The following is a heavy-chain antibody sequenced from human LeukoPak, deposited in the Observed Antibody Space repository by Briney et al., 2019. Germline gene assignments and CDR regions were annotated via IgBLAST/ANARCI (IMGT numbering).Heavy chain of an antibody. J-gene: IGHJ6*02. CDR1: GFTFSSYW. Sequence: GGSLRLSCAASGFTFSSYWMNWARQAPGKGLEWVASINHNGDVNYYVDSVKGRFTISRDNAKNSLYLQMSNLRAEDTAVYFCARGGGLDVWGQGATVTVSS. CDR2: INHNGDVN. CDR3: ARGGGLDV. V-gene: IGHV3-7*03. D-gene: IGHD3-16*01.